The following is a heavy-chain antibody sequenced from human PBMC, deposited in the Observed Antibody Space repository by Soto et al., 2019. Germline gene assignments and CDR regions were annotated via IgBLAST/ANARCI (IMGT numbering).Heavy chain of an antibody. Sequence: PGGSLRLSCAASGFAFSSHSMYWVRQAPGKGLEWVSYTSPSGNSIQYADSVKGRFTVSRDNARNSVSLQMNSLRDDDTAVYYCVKGRVDTAYFDLWGQGSLVTVSS. CDR1: GFAFSSHS. CDR3: VKGRVDTAYFDL. V-gene: IGHV3-48*02. D-gene: IGHD2-21*01. J-gene: IGHJ4*02. CDR2: TSPSGNSI.